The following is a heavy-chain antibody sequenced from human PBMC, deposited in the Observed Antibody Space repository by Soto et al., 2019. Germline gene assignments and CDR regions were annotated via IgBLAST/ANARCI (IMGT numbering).Heavy chain of an antibody. D-gene: IGHD6-19*01. J-gene: IGHJ4*02. CDR2: ISAYNGNT. V-gene: IGHV1-18*01. Sequence: ASVKVSCKASGYTFTSYGISWVRQAPGQGLEWMGWISAYNGNTNYAQKLQGRVTMTTDTSTSTAYMELRSLRSEDTATLYCARSGEAGITVTGPFDYWGQGTLVTVSS. CDR3: ARSGEAGITVTGPFDY. CDR1: GYTFTSYG.